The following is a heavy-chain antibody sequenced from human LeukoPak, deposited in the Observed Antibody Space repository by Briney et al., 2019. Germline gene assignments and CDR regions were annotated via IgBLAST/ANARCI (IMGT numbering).Heavy chain of an antibody. CDR1: GYTFTSYD. D-gene: IGHD3-10*01. V-gene: IGHV1-8*03. Sequence: ASVKVSCKASGYTFTSYDINWVRQATGQGLEWMGSMNPNSGNTGYAQKFQGRVTITRNTSISTAYMELSSLRSEDTAVYYCARVLLWFGEALDAFDIWGQGTMVTVSS. CDR2: MNPNSGNT. J-gene: IGHJ3*02. CDR3: ARVLLWFGEALDAFDI.